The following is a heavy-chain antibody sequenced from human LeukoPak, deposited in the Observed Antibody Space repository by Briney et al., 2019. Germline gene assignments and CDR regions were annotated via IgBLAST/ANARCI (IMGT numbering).Heavy chain of an antibody. CDR1: GFTVSDYW. CDR3: ARIGYSSSSLDY. D-gene: IGHD6-6*01. Sequence: GGSLRLACAAAGFTVSDYWMTWVRQAPGEGLGWVANIKQDGSVIYYVDFLRGRFTISRDNAKKSVHLQMNSLRAEDTAVYYCARIGYSSSSLDYWGQGTLVPVST. J-gene: IGHJ4*02. CDR2: IKQDGSVI. V-gene: IGHV3-7*01.